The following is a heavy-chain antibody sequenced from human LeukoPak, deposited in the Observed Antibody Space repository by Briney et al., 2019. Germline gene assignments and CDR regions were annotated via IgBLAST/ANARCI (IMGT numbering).Heavy chain of an antibody. CDR2: ISSSGGST. Sequence: GGSLRLSCAASGFTFNSYVMSWVRQAPGKGLEWVSGISSSGGSTDYADSVKGRFTISRDNSKNTLFLQMNSLRAEDTAIYYCAKPQGLLITNDAFDIWGQGTMVTVSS. CDR3: AKPQGLLITNDAFDI. J-gene: IGHJ3*02. D-gene: IGHD3/OR15-3a*01. V-gene: IGHV3-23*01. CDR1: GFTFNSYV.